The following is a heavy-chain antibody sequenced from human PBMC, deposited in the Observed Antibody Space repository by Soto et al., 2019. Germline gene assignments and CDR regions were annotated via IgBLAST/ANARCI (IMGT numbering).Heavy chain of an antibody. Sequence: SVKVSCKASGGTFSSYAISWVRQAPGQGLEWMGGIIPIFGTANYAQKFQGRVTITADESTSTAYMELSSLRSEDTAVYYCARSTETYYYDSSGYYPSDYWGQGTLVTVSS. CDR2: IIPIFGTA. CDR3: ARSTETYYYDSSGYYPSDY. J-gene: IGHJ4*02. D-gene: IGHD3-22*01. CDR1: GGTFSSYA. V-gene: IGHV1-69*13.